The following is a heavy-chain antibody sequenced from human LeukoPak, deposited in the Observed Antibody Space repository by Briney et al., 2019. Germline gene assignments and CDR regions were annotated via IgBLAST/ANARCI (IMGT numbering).Heavy chain of an antibody. CDR1: GYIISSYA. CDR2: IIPIFGTA. Sequence: SVKVSCKASGYIISSYAMHWVRQAPGQGLEWMGGIIPIFGTANYAQKFQGRVTITADESTSTTYMELSSLRSEDTAVYYCARVARTLYCGGDCPHDAFDIWGQGTMVTVSS. J-gene: IGHJ3*02. D-gene: IGHD2-21*02. V-gene: IGHV1-69*13. CDR3: ARVARTLYCGGDCPHDAFDI.